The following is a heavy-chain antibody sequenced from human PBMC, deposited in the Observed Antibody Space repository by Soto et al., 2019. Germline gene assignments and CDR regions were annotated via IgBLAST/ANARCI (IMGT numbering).Heavy chain of an antibody. J-gene: IGHJ6*03. CDR2: INAGNGNT. D-gene: IGHD3-10*01. CDR3: ARQELWFGELLTMRYMDV. V-gene: IGHV1-3*01. Sequence: GASVKVSCKARGYCFTSYAMHWVRQAPGQRLEWMGWINAGNGNTKYSQKFQGRVTITRDTSASTAYMELSSLRSEDTAVYYCARQELWFGELLTMRYMDVWGKGTTVTVSS. CDR1: GYCFTSYA.